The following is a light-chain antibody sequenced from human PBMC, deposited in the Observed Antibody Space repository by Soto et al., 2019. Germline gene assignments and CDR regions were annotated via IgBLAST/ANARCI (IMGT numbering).Light chain of an antibody. CDR1: SSDVGSYNF. Sequence: QSALTQPASVSGSPGQSITISCTGTSSDVGSYNFVSWYQQHPGKAPKLMIYDVSHRPSGVSNRFSGSKSGNTASLTISGLKAEDEADYYSSSYTSSSTLTVFGTGTKLTVL. CDR2: DVS. J-gene: IGLJ1*01. CDR3: SSYTSSSTLTV. V-gene: IGLV2-14*01.